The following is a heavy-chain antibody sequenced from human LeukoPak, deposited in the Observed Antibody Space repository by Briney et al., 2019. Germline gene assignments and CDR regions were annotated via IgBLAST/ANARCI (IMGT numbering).Heavy chain of an antibody. CDR3: ARGGAYDSSGYYSLDY. Sequence: SETLSLTCTVSGGSISSGDYYWSWIRQPPGKGLEWIGYIYYSGSTYYNPSLKSRVTISVDTSKNQFSLKLSSVTAADTAVYYCARGGAYDSSGYYSLDYWGQGTLVTVSS. D-gene: IGHD3-22*01. J-gene: IGHJ4*02. CDR1: GGSISSGDYY. CDR2: IYYSGST. V-gene: IGHV4-30-4*01.